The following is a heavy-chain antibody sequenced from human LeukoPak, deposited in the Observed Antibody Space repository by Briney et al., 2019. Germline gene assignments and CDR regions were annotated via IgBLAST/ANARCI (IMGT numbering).Heavy chain of an antibody. CDR2: IYYSGST. Sequence: KPSETLSLTCTVSGDSITNNNYYWGWIRQPPGKGLEWIGYIYYSGSTNYNPSLKSRVTISVDTSKNQFSLKLSSVTAADTAVYYCVRVVAAAGRTYWFDPWGQGTLVTVSS. CDR1: GDSITNNNYY. V-gene: IGHV4-61*05. J-gene: IGHJ5*02. D-gene: IGHD6-13*01. CDR3: VRVVAAAGRTYWFDP.